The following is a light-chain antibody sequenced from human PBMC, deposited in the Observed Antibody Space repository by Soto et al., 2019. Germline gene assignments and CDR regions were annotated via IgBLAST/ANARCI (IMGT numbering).Light chain of an antibody. Sequence: QSALTQPASVSGSPGQSITISCTGTSSDVGGYNYVSWYQQHPDKAPKLMIYDVSDRPSGVSDRFSGSKSGNTASLTISGLQADDGADYYCTSYASSGTPFVFGTGTQLTVL. V-gene: IGLV2-14*01. CDR1: SSDVGGYNY. CDR2: DVS. J-gene: IGLJ7*01. CDR3: TSYASSGTPFV.